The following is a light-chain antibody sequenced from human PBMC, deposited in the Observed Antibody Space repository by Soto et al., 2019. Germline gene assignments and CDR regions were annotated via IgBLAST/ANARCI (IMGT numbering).Light chain of an antibody. CDR1: QDISNH. CDR2: DAS. CDR3: QHYNSYSEA. Sequence: DIPLTQSPSSLSASVGDRVTITCQASQDISNHLNWYQQKPGKAPNLLIYDASDLETGVPSRFSGGGSGTFFSFTINSLQPEDIATYYCQHYNSYSEAFGQGTKVELK. J-gene: IGKJ1*01. V-gene: IGKV1-33*01.